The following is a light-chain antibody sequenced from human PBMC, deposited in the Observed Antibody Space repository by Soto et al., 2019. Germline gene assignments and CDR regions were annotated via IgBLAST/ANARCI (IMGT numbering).Light chain of an antibody. Sequence: IVLTQSPGTLSLSPGESATLSCRASQSISSSYLAWYQQKPGQAPRLLIYGASNRATAIPDRFSGSGSGTDFTLTISRLEPEAFAVYYCQQSDDSPGTFGQGIKVEIK. V-gene: IGKV3-20*01. CDR3: QQSDDSPGT. CDR1: QSISSSY. CDR2: GAS. J-gene: IGKJ1*01.